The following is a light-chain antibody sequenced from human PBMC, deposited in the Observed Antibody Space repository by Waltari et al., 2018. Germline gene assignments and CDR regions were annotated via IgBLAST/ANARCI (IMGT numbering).Light chain of an antibody. CDR1: QSVTNY. Sequence: DIVLTQYPAILSLSPGERASLSCRASQSVTNYLAWYQQKPVQAPRLLSYDTSNRATGIPARFSGSGFGTDFTLTISSLEPEDFAVYYCQQRRDWPLTFGGGTKVEIK. CDR3: QQRRDWPLT. CDR2: DTS. V-gene: IGKV3-11*01. J-gene: IGKJ4*01.